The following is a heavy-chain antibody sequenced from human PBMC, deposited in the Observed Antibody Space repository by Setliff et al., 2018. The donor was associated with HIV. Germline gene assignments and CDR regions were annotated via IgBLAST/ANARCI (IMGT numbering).Heavy chain of an antibody. CDR1: GFSVTSYV. Sequence: GGSLRLSCAASGFSVTSYVMHWVRQAPGKGLDWVGVIYFDTNNELHADSVKGRFSISRDKSKNTLYLQMNSLRVEDTALYYCARDRGDRELDYWGQGTLVTAPQ. CDR2: IYFDTNNE. CDR3: ARDRGDRELDY. J-gene: IGHJ4*02. V-gene: IGHV3-30*04. D-gene: IGHD1-1*01.